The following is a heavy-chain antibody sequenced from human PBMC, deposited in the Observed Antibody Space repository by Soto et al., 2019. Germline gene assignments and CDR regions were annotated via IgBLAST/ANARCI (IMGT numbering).Heavy chain of an antibody. CDR1: GGTFSSYA. V-gene: IGHV1-69*13. CDR3: ARDNSYSSGYFGGANWFDP. Sequence: SVKVSCKASGGTFSSYAISWVRQAPGQGLEWMGGIIPIFGTADYAQKFQGRVTITADESTSTAYMELSSLRSEDTAVYYCARDNSYSSGYFGGANWFDPWGQGTLVTVSS. CDR2: IIPIFGTA. J-gene: IGHJ5*02. D-gene: IGHD3-22*01.